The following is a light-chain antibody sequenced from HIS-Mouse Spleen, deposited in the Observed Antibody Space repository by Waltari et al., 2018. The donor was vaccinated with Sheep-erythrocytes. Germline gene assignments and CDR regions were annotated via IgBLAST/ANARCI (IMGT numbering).Light chain of an antibody. Sequence: QSALTQPRSVSGSPGQSVTISCPGTSSHVGGYNYASWYQQHPGKAPKLMIDDVSKRPSGVPDRFSGSKSGNTASLTISGLQAEDEADYYCCSYAGSYNHVFATGTKVTVL. J-gene: IGLJ1*01. CDR3: CSYAGSYNHV. CDR1: SSHVGGYNY. CDR2: DVS. V-gene: IGLV2-11*01.